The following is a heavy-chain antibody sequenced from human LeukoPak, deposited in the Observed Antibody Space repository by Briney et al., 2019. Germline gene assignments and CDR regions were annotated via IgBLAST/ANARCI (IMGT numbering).Heavy chain of an antibody. CDR3: ARVVGARYYDSSGYGPYYFDY. J-gene: IGHJ4*02. CDR2: INPNSGGT. Sequence: ASVKVSCKASGYTFTGYYMHWVRQAPGQGLEWMGWINPNSGGTNYAQKFQGRVTMTRDTSISTAYMELSRLRSDDTAVYYCARVVGARYYDSSGYGPYYFDYWGQGTLVTVSS. CDR1: GYTFTGYY. D-gene: IGHD3-22*01. V-gene: IGHV1-2*02.